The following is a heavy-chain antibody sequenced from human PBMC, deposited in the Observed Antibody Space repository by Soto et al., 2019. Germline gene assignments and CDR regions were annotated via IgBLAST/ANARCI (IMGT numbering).Heavy chain of an antibody. J-gene: IGHJ4*02. D-gene: IGHD6-6*01. CDR3: AKDQGYSSSAYFDY. CDR1: GFXFSSYA. CDR2: IRGSCGST. Sequence: GXLRLYCATSGFXFSSYAMIWVRHAPGNGLEFVSAIRGSCGSTYYADSVKGRFTISRDNSKNTLYLQMNSMRAEDTAVYYCAKDQGYSSSAYFDYSGQGTLVTVSS. V-gene: IGHV3-23*01.